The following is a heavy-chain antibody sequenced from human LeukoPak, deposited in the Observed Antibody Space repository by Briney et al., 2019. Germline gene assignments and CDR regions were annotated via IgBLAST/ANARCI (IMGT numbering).Heavy chain of an antibody. CDR2: ISYSGST. Sequence: PSETLSLTCTVSGGSISGYYWSWIRQPPGKGLDWIGYISYSGSTNYNPSLKSRVTISVDTSKNQFSLKLSSVTAADTAVYYCARDSYNYGSGSFDYWGQGTLVTVSS. D-gene: IGHD5-18*01. J-gene: IGHJ4*02. CDR1: GGSISGYY. CDR3: ARDSYNYGSGSFDY. V-gene: IGHV4-59*01.